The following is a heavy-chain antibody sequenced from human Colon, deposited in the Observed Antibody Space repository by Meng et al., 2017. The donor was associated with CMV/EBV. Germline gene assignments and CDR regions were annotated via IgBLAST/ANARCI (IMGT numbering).Heavy chain of an antibody. J-gene: IGHJ5*02. Sequence: SETLSLTCTVSGDSIRSSGYYWAWIRQPPGKGLEWIGSMFYSGSTYYSASLKSRVTMSIDTSKNQVSLKLTSVTAADTAVYYCARDGQRISVVWGVPNWFDPWGQGTLVTGSS. D-gene: IGHD3-10*01. V-gene: IGHV4-39*07. CDR1: GDSIRSSGYY. CDR2: MFYSGST. CDR3: ARDGQRISVVWGVPNWFDP.